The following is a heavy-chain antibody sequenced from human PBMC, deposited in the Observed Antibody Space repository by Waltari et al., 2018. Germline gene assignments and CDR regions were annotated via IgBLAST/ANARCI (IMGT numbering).Heavy chain of an antibody. CDR1: GGTFRSYA. V-gene: IGHV1-69*05. CDR2: IIPIFGTA. Sequence: QVQLVQSGAEVKKPGSSVKVSCKASGGTFRSYAISWVRQATGQGLEWRGGIIPIFGTANYAQKFQGRVTITTDESTSTAYMELSSLRSEDTAVYYCARFRSGRRFLEWFHPDYWGQGTLVTVSS. CDR3: ARFRSGRRFLEWFHPDY. D-gene: IGHD3-3*01. J-gene: IGHJ4*02.